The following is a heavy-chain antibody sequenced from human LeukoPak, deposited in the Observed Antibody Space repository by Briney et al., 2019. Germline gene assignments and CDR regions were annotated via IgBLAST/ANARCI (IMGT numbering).Heavy chain of an antibody. V-gene: IGHV3-7*01. D-gene: IGHD2-2*01. CDR2: IKQDGSEK. CDR3: ARLVVVPAATVDYFDY. Sequence: GGSLRLSCAASRFTFSSYWMSWVRQAPGKGLEWVANIKQDGSEKYYVDSVKGRFTISRDSAKNSLYLQMNSLRAEDTAVYYCARLVVVPAATVDYFDYWGQGTLVTVSS. J-gene: IGHJ4*02. CDR1: RFTFSSYW.